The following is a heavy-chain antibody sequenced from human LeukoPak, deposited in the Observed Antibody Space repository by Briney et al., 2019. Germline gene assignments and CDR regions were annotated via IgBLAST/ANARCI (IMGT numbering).Heavy chain of an antibody. CDR1: GGSTTNSY. D-gene: IGHD3-9*01. CDR2: IHATGST. J-gene: IGHJ3*01. CDR3: ARIFDRDV. Sequence: PSETLSLICTVSGGSTTNSYRSWIRHSAGTGMEWIGRIHATGSTNYNPSLTSRVSISLDMPTNQFSLTLSAVTVADTATYYCARIFDRDVWGQGTVVTVSP. V-gene: IGHV4-4*07.